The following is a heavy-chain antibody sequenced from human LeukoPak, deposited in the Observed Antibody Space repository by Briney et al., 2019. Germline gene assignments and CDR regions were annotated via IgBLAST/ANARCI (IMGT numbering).Heavy chain of an antibody. J-gene: IGHJ4*02. V-gene: IGHV4-61*05. D-gene: IGHD5-18*01. Sequence: SGPTLVKPTQTLTLTCTFSGFSLSTMGVDVGWIRQPPGKGVEWIGYISHSGSTNYNPSLKSRVIISVDMSKNQFSLKLTSVTAADAAVYYCARHGQERAVVTPLYYFDYWGQGTLVTVSS. CDR2: ISHSGST. CDR3: ARHGQERAVVTPLYYFDY. CDR1: GFSLSTMGVD.